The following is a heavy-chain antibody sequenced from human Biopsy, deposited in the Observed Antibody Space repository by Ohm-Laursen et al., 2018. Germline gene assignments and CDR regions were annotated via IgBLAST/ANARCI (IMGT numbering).Heavy chain of an antibody. J-gene: IGHJ5*01. V-gene: IGHV3-21*06. Sequence: SLRLSCAASGVTLSGYGMNWDRQAPGKGLEWVSSISASSSYIYYADSVKGRFTVSRDNTKNTLYLQMNSLRAADTAIYFCATELLPPGVGGPWLDSWGQGTPVTVSS. D-gene: IGHD3-10*01. CDR3: ATELLPPGVGGPWLDS. CDR2: ISASSSYI. CDR1: GVTLSGYG.